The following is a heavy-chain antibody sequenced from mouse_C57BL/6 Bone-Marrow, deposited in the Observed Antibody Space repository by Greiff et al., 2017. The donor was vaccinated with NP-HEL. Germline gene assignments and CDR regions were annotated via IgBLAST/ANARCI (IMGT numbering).Heavy chain of an antibody. CDR1: GYAFSSYW. CDR3: ARFYDGYFLFDY. D-gene: IGHD2-3*01. J-gene: IGHJ2*01. V-gene: IGHV1-80*01. Sequence: VQLKESGAELVKPGASVKISCKASGYAFSSYWMNWVKQRPGKGLEWIGQIYPGDGDTNYNGKFKGKATLTADKSSSTAYMQLSSLTSEDSAVYFCARFYDGYFLFDYWGQGTTLTVSS. CDR2: IYPGDGDT.